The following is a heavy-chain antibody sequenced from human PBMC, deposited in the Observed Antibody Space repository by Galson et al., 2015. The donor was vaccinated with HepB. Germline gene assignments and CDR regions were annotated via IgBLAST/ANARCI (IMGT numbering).Heavy chain of an antibody. J-gene: IGHJ6*03. CDR2: INAGNGNT. CDR1: GYTFTSYA. CDR3: ARDGPSLYYMDV. V-gene: IGHV1-3*01. Sequence: SVKVSCKASGYTFTSYAMHWVRQAPGQRLEWMGWINAGNGNTKYSQKFQGRVTITRDTSASTAYMELSSLRSEDTAVYYCARDGPSLYYMDVRGKGTTVTVSS. D-gene: IGHD5-24*01.